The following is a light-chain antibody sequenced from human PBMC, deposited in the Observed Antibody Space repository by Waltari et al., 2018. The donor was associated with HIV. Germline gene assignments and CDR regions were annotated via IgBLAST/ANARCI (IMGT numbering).Light chain of an antibody. J-gene: IGLJ3*02. CDR1: SSNIGSDT. Sequence: VTISCSGSSSNIGSDTVNWYQQLPGTAPKLLIYSNNQRPSGVPDRFSGSKSGTSASLAISGLQSEDEADYYCQSYDSSLSWVFGGGTKLTVL. CDR2: SNN. V-gene: IGLV1-44*01. CDR3: QSYDSSLSWV.